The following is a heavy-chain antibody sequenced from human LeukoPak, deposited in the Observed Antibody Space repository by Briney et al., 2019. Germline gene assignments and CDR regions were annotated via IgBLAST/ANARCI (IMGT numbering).Heavy chain of an antibody. CDR2: IIPILGIA. V-gene: IGHV1-69*04. D-gene: IGHD3-22*01. Sequence: GASVKVSCKASGYTFTGYYMHWVRQAPGQGLEWMGRIIPILGIANYAQKFQGRVTITADKSTSTAYMELSSLRSEDTAVYYCARDSYYDSSGYPVDYWGQGTLVTVSS. CDR1: GYTFTGYY. CDR3: ARDSYYDSSGYPVDY. J-gene: IGHJ4*02.